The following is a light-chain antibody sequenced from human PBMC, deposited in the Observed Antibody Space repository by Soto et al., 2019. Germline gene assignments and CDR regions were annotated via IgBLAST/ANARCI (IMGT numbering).Light chain of an antibody. J-gene: IGLJ1*01. CDR2: DVS. Sequence: QSALTQPRSVSGSPGQSVTISCTGTSSDVGGYNYVSWYQQHPGKAPQLMIYDVSKRPSGVPDRFSGSKSGNTASLTISGLQDADEADYYCGSYAGSYTFVVGTGTKFTVL. V-gene: IGLV2-11*01. CDR3: GSYAGSYTFV. CDR1: SSDVGGYNY.